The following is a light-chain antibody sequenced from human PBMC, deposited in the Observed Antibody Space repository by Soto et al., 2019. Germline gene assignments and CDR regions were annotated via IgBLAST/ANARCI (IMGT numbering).Light chain of an antibody. CDR2: DAS. CDR3: QQYANLPPFP. J-gene: IGKJ3*01. V-gene: IGKV1-33*01. CDR1: QDISNY. Sequence: DIQMTQSPSSLSASVGDRVTITCQASQDISNYLNWYQQKPGEAPKLLIYDASNLETGVPSRFSGSGSGTDFTFTISSLQPEDIATYYCQQYANLPPFPFGPGTKVDIK.